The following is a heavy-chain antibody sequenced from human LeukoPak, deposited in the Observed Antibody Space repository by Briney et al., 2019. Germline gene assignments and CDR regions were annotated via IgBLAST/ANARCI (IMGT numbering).Heavy chain of an antibody. Sequence: GASVKVSCKASGGTFSSYAISWVRQAPGQGLEWMGGIIPIFGTANYAQKFQGRVTITADESTSTAYMELSGLRSEDAAVYYCARVQGGRWFDPWGQGTLVTVSS. CDR2: IIPIFGTA. CDR1: GGTFSSYA. CDR3: ARVQGGRWFDP. V-gene: IGHV1-69*13. D-gene: IGHD3-16*01. J-gene: IGHJ5*02.